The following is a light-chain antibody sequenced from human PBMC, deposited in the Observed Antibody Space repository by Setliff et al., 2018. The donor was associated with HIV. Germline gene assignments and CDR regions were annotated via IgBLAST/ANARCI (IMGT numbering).Light chain of an antibody. CDR1: SGDLGDYNY. J-gene: IGLJ1*01. CDR2: DVS. V-gene: IGLV2-14*01. CDR3: TSYTSGNVV. Sequence: QSVLTQPASVSGSPGQSITVSCTGTSGDLGDYNYVSWYQQHPGKAPKLLIYDVSDRPSGVSNRFSGSKSGNTASLTISGLQAEDEAEYYCTSYTSGNVVFGTGTKVTV.